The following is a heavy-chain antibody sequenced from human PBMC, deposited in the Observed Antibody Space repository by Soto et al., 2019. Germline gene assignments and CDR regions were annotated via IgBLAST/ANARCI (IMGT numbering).Heavy chain of an antibody. CDR2: ISAYNGNT. J-gene: IGHJ4*02. CDR1: GYTFNSYG. CDR3: ARDPAPVARPLDFDY. D-gene: IGHD2-15*01. V-gene: IGHV1-18*04. Sequence: ASVKVSCKASGYTFNSYGISWVRQAPGQGLEWMGWISAYNGNTNYAQKLQGRVTMTTDTSTSTAYMELRSLRSDDTAVYYCARDPAPVARPLDFDYWGQGTLVTV.